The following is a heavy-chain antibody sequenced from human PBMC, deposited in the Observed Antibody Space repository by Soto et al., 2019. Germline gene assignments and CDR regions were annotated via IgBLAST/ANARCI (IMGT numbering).Heavy chain of an antibody. V-gene: IGHV3-30*18. CDR2: ISYDGSNK. CDR3: AKADGMDV. Sequence: VHLVESGGGLVKPGGSLRLSCAASGFTFSSYGMHWVRQAPGKGLEWVAVISYDGSNKYYADSVKGRFTISRDNSKNTLYLQMNSLRAEDTAVYYCAKADGMDVWGQGTTVTVSS. J-gene: IGHJ6*02. CDR1: GFTFSSYG.